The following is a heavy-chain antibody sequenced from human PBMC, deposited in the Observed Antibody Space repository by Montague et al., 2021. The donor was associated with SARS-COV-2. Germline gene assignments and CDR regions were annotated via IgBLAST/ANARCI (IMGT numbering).Heavy chain of an antibody. CDR2: IYYSGST. CDR1: GGSISSGGYY. J-gene: IGHJ2*01. D-gene: IGHD3-22*01. V-gene: IGHV4-31*03. CDR3: ARSPEPMIVLVITSLNWYFDL. Sequence: TLSLTCTVSGGSISSGGYYWSWLRQHPGKGLEWIGYIYYSGSTYYNPSLKSRVTISVDTSKNQFSLKLSSVTAADTAVYYCARSPEPMIVLVITSLNWYFDLWGRGTLVTVSS.